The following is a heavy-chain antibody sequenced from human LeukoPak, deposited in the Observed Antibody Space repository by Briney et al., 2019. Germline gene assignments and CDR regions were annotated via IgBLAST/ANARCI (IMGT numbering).Heavy chain of an antibody. D-gene: IGHD3-9*01. CDR1: SGSISSGSSY. CDR3: ARGGDYDVLTGYHYYFDY. V-gene: IGHV4-61*09. CDR2: IYTSGST. Sequence: PSETLSLTCSVSSGSISSGSSYWNWIRQPAGKGLEWIGHIYTSGSTHYNPSLKSRATISADTSKNRFSLNLSSVTAADTAVYFCARGGDYDVLTGYHYYFDYWGQGTLVTVSS. J-gene: IGHJ4*02.